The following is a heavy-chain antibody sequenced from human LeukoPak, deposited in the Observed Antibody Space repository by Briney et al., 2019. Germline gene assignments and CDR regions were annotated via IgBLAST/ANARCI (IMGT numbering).Heavy chain of an antibody. CDR2: IGTAGER. J-gene: IGHJ4*02. D-gene: IGHD2/OR15-2a*01. CDR3: ARAMAGPAGEYYLDY. Sequence: GGSLRLSCAASGFTFSSYDMHWVRQATGKGLQWVSGIGTAGERYYPGSVKGRFTISRENAKNSLYLQMNSLRAGDTAVYYCARAMAGPAGEYYLDYWGRGTLVTVSS. V-gene: IGHV3-13*01. CDR1: GFTFSSYD.